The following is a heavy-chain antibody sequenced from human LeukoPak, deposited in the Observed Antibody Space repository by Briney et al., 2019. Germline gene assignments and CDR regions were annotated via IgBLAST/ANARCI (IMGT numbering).Heavy chain of an antibody. CDR1: GFTFSSYA. D-gene: IGHD2-8*02. CDR3: ARDASKFTVLDY. Sequence: GGSLRLSCAASGFTFSSYAMNWVRQAPGKGLEWVSSISSSNSYIYDVDSVKGRFTISRDNAKNSLYLQMNSLRAEDTAVYYCARDASKFTVLDYWGRGTLVTVSS. CDR2: ISSSNSYI. V-gene: IGHV3-21*01. J-gene: IGHJ4*02.